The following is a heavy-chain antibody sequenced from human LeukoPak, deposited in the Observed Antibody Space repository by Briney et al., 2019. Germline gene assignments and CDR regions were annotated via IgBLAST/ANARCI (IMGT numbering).Heavy chain of an antibody. J-gene: IGHJ4*02. CDR1: GFTFSSYW. CDR3: AREGIAVAVPFDY. Sequence: GGSLRLSCAASGFTFSSYWMSWVRQAPGKGLEWVANIKQDGSEKYYVDSVKGRFTISRDNAKNSLYPQMNSLRAEDTAVYYCAREGIAVAVPFDYWGQGTLVTVSS. CDR2: IKQDGSEK. V-gene: IGHV3-7*01. D-gene: IGHD6-19*01.